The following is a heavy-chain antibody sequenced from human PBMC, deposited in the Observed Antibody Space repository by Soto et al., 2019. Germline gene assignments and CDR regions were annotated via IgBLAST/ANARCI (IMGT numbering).Heavy chain of an antibody. CDR1: GDTFGRFT. CDR3: ARDPSTINRLIGVWFDP. J-gene: IGHJ5*02. Sequence: SVKVSCKASGDTFGRFTINWVRQAPGQGLEWMGGIKPISDITNYAQRFQGRVTFTADASTSTVYLELSSLRSEDTAMYYCARDPSTINRLIGVWFDPWGQGTLVTVSS. CDR2: IKPISDIT. V-gene: IGHV1-69*13. D-gene: IGHD4-4*01.